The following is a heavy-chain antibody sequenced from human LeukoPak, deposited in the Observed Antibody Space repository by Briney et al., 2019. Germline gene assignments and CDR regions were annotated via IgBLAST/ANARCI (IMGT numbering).Heavy chain of an antibody. J-gene: IGHJ4*02. V-gene: IGHV3-23*01. CDR1: GFTFDNYA. CDR2: ISGSGGST. D-gene: IGHD3-22*01. CDR3: AKSSYYYDSSGYSD. Sequence: GGSLRLSCAASGFTFDNYAMTWVRQAPGKGLEWVSAISGSGGSTYYADSVKGRFTISRDNSKNTLYLQMNSLRAEDTAVYYCAKSSYYYDSSGYSDWGQGTLVTVSS.